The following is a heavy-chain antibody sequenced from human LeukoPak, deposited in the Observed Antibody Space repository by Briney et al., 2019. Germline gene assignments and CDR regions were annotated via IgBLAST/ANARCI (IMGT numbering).Heavy chain of an antibody. CDR3: ARNYDGSGWAFDI. V-gene: IGHV4-30-2*01. D-gene: IGHD3-22*01. CDR1: GGSISSGGYY. Sequence: SETLSLTCTVSGGSISSGGYYWSWIRQPPGKGLEWIGYIYHSGSTYYNPSLKSRVTISVDRSKNQFSLKLSSVTAADTAVYYCARNYDGSGWAFDIWGRGTMVTVSS. J-gene: IGHJ3*02. CDR2: IYHSGST.